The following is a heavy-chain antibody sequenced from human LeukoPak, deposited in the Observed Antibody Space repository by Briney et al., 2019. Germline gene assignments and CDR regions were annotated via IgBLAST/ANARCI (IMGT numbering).Heavy chain of an antibody. Sequence: GGSLRLSFAASGFRFSNYAMSWVRPAPGKGLEWVSAISGNGGSLYYSDSMKGRFTISRDNSKSEVYLQVNSLTAEDTAVYYCAKRDAYDSSGFSPLFDHWGQGTLVTVSS. CDR1: GFRFSNYA. J-gene: IGHJ4*02. CDR3: AKRDAYDSSGFSPLFDH. CDR2: ISGNGGSL. V-gene: IGHV3-23*01. D-gene: IGHD3-22*01.